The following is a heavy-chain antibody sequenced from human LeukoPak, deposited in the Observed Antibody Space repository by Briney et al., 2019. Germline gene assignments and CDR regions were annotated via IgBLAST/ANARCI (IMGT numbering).Heavy chain of an antibody. Sequence: GGSLRLSCAASGFTLSTYTMSWVRQAPGQGLEWVSAIGGSGATTYYGDSVKGRFTISRDNSKNTVYLQMNSLRAEDTAVYYCAKGGPGKYCSSTSCRRGWAFDIWGQGTLVTVSS. V-gene: IGHV3-23*01. CDR2: IGGSGATT. CDR3: AKGGPGKYCSSTSCRRGWAFDI. CDR1: GFTLSTYT. D-gene: IGHD2-2*01. J-gene: IGHJ3*02.